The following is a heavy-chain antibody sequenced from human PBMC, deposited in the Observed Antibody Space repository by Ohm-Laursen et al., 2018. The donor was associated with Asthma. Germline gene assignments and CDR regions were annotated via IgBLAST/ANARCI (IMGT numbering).Heavy chain of an antibody. CDR3: AVGAAGDFDY. Sequence: SLRLSCAASGFTFSSYGMHWVRQAPGKGLEWVSGISWNSGSIGYADSVKGRFTISRDNAKNSLYLQMNSLRAEDTALYYCAVGAAGDFDYWGQGTLVTVSS. J-gene: IGHJ4*02. CDR2: ISWNSGSI. V-gene: IGHV3-9*01. CDR1: GFTFSSYG. D-gene: IGHD6-13*01.